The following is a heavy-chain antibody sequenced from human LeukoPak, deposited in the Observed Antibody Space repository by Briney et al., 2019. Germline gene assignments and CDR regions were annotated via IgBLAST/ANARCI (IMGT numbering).Heavy chain of an antibody. V-gene: IGHV4-39*01. D-gene: IGHD6-6*01. J-gene: IGHJ4*02. CDR1: GGSISSSSYC. CDR2: IYYSGST. CDR3: ARLQLGGEVDY. Sequence: SETLSLTCTVSGGSISSSSYCWGWIRQPPGKGLEWIGSIYYSGSTYYNPSLKSRVTISVDTSKNQFSLKLSSVTAADTAVYYCARLQLGGEVDYWGQGTLVTVSS.